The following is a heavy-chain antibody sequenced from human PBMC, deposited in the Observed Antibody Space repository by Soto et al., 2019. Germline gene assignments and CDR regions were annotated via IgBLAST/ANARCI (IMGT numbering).Heavy chain of an antibody. CDR1: HG. V-gene: IGHV4-59*11. CDR2: IYYSGST. Sequence: HGGSRISKTKRKGLESIVYIYYSGSTNYTNSLKSRVTISVDTSKNQFSLKLSSVTAADTAVYYCARDKVAATGGYYYYYYGMDVWGQGTTVTVSS. CDR3: ARDKVAATGGYYYYYYGMDV. D-gene: IGHD6-19*01. J-gene: IGHJ6*02.